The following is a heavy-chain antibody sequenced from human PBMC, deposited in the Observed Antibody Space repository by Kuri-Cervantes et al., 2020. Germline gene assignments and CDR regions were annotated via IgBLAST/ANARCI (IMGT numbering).Heavy chain of an antibody. CDR3: ARQAVAGTLNYYYMDV. CDR1: GYSISSGYF. Sequence: SETLSLTCAVSGYSISSGYFWGWIRQPPGKGLEWIGSIYYSGSTYYNPSLKSRVTISVDTSKNQFSLKLSSVTAADTAVYYCARQAVAGTLNYYYMDVWGKGTTVTVSS. J-gene: IGHJ6*03. V-gene: IGHV4-38-2*01. CDR2: IYYSGST. D-gene: IGHD6-19*01.